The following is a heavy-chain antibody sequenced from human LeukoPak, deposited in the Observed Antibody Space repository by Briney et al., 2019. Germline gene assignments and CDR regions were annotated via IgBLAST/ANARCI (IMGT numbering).Heavy chain of an antibody. V-gene: IGHV3-30*04. CDR3: ARDPSRGWYHYFDY. J-gene: IGHJ4*02. D-gene: IGHD6-19*01. CDR2: ISYDGSNK. CDR1: GLTFSSYA. Sequence: GGSLRLSCAASGLTFSSYAMNWVRQAPGKGLEWVGVISYDGSNKYYVVSVKGRFTISRDNSKNTLYLQTNSLRAEDPAVYYCARDPSRGWYHYFDYWGQGTLVTVSS.